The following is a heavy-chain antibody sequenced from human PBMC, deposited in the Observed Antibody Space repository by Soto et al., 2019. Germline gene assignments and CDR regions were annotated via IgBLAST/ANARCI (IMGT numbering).Heavy chain of an antibody. J-gene: IGHJ3*02. CDR2: IIPIFGTI. D-gene: IGHD2-2*01. CDR3: AREGLNFGPGAVGGAFDI. CDR1: GGTFDSTA. V-gene: IGHV1-69*12. Sequence: QVQLVQSGTEVRKPGSSVKVSCKASGGTFDSTASSWVRRAPGQGLEWIGGIIPIFGTINNAQKFQDRVTITAEESANIVYMELSSRRSEDTAIEYCAREGLNFGPGAVGGAFDIWGQGTLVTVSS.